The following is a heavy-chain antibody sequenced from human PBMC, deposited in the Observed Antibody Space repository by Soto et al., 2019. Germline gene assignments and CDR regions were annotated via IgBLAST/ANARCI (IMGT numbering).Heavy chain of an antibody. D-gene: IGHD3-10*01. J-gene: IGHJ4*02. CDR1: GFTFSSYS. CDR2: FRTGGDDGTT. V-gene: IGHV3-23*04. CDR3: AKKVNSGPGSQYFDY. Sequence: EVQLVESGGGLVKPGGSLRLSCAAFGFTFSSYSMSWVRQAPGKGLEWVSGFRTGGDDGTTYYADSVKGRFTISRDNSKNTLFLQMNSLRVEDTAIYYCAKKVNSGPGSQYFDYWGQGTLVTVSS.